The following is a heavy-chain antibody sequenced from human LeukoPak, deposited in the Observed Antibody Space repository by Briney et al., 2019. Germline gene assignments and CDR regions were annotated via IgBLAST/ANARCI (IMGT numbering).Heavy chain of an antibody. V-gene: IGHV4-59*01. CDR1: GGSISSYY. CDR2: IYYSGST. J-gene: IGHJ5*02. Sequence: SETLSLTXTVSGGSISSYYWSWIRQPPGKGVEWIGYIYYSGSTNYNPSLKSRVTISVDTSKNQFSLKLSSVTAADTAVYYCARDGVVGATMEYNWFDPWGQGTLVTVSS. CDR3: ARDGVVGATMEYNWFDP. D-gene: IGHD1-26*01.